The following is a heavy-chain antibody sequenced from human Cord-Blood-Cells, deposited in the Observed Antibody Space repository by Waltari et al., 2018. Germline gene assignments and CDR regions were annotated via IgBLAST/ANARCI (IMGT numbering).Heavy chain of an antibody. Sequence: QVQLVESGGGVVQPGRSLRLPCAASGFTFSSYGMHWVSRAPGKGREWVAVISYDGSNKYYADSVKGRFTSSRDNSKNTLYLQMNSLRAEDTAVYYCAKYARGYDSLNTSKNYGMDVWGQGTTVTVSS. D-gene: IGHD5-12*01. J-gene: IGHJ6*02. CDR2: ISYDGSNK. CDR1: GFTFSSYG. V-gene: IGHV3-30*18. CDR3: AKYARGYDSLNTSKNYGMDV.